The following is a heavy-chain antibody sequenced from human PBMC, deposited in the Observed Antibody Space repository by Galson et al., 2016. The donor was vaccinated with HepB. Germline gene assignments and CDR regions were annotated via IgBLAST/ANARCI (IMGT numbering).Heavy chain of an antibody. CDR1: EYIFTSHW. D-gene: IGHD5-18*01. J-gene: IGHJ4*02. V-gene: IGHV5-10-1*01. CDR3: ARHSEAMDYSDY. CDR2: IDPSDSYT. Sequence: QSGAEVKKSGESLRISCKTSEYIFTSHWITWVRQLPGKGLEWMGRIDPSDSYTDYSPSFRGHVSVSVDRSTTTAYLQWSSLKASDTAVYFCARHSEAMDYSDYWGQGTLVIVSS.